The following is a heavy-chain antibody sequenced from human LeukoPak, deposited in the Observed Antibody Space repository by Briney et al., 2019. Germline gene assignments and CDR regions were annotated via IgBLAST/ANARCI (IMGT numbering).Heavy chain of an antibody. V-gene: IGHV3-23*01. CDR1: GFTFSSYA. CDR2: IGDSGRST. CDR3: AKDRYLDC. J-gene: IGHJ4*02. D-gene: IGHD1-14*01. Sequence: GGSLRLSCAASGFTFSSYAMSWVRQAPGKGLEWVSGIGDSGRSTFYADSVKGRFTISRDNSKNTVYLQMNNLRAEDTAVYYCAKDRYLDCWGQGTLVIVSS.